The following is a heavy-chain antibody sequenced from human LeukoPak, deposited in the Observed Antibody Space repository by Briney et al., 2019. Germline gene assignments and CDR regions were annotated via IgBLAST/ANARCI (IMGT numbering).Heavy chain of an antibody. V-gene: IGHV4-59*01. CDR1: GDSITSYF. CDR2: FYYSGSTNSGST. J-gene: IGHJ5*02. D-gene: IGHD3-10*01. CDR3: AKGQEYGP. Sequence: SETLSLTCTVPGDSITSYFWSWIPESPRKGLEWIGYFYYSGSTNSGSTNYNPTLKCRLTISVDTSKIQFSLKLISVTAADTAMYYCAKGQEYGPWGQGTLVTVSS.